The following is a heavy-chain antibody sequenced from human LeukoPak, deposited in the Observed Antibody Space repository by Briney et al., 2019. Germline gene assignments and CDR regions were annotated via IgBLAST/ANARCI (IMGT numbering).Heavy chain of an antibody. CDR1: GYTFTSYD. CDR3: ARPYCSGGSCVLDY. CDR2: IIPIFGTA. J-gene: IGHJ4*02. D-gene: IGHD2-15*01. V-gene: IGHV1-69*06. Sequence: SVKVSCKASGYTFTSYDINWVRQATGQGLEWMGGIIPIFGTANYAQKFQGRVTITADKSTSTAYMELSSLRSEDTAVYYCARPYCSGGSCVLDYWGQGTLVTVSS.